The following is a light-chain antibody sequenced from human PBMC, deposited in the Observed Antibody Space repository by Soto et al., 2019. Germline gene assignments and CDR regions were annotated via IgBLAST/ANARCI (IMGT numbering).Light chain of an antibody. Sequence: LVLTQSPSASASLGASVKLTCTLSSGHSSYAIAWHQQQPEKGPRYLMKLNSDGSHSKGDGIPDRFSGSSSGAERYLAVSGLQSEDEADYYRQTWGTGLLVFGGGTKLTVL. CDR3: QTWGTGLLV. J-gene: IGLJ3*02. CDR1: SGHSSYA. V-gene: IGLV4-69*01. CDR2: LNSDGSH.